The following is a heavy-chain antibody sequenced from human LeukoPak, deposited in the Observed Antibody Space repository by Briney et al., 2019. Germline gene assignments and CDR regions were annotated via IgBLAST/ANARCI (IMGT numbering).Heavy chain of an antibody. D-gene: IGHD6-19*01. V-gene: IGHV3-53*01. CDR2: IYGGGTT. Sequence: PGGSLRLSCAASGFTVSSNYLSWVRQAPGKGLEWVSVIYGGGTTYYADSVKGRFTISRDNSKNTPYLQMNSLRAEDTAVYYCARAYSSGGTTYYNFGLDVWGQGTTVTVSS. CDR1: GFTVSSNY. J-gene: IGHJ6*02. CDR3: ARAYSSGGTTYYNFGLDV.